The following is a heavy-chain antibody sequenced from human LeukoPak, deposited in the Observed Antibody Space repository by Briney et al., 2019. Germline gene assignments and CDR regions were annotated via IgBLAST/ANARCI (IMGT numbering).Heavy chain of an antibody. D-gene: IGHD3-10*01. J-gene: IGHJ5*02. CDR3: ASPPEAVRGVIINL. CDR1: GFTFSSYS. CDR2: ISSSSSTI. V-gene: IGHV3-48*04. Sequence: GGSLRLSCAASGFTFSSYSMNWVRQAPGKGLEWVSCISSSSSTIYYADSVKGRFTISRDNAKNSLYLQMNSLRAEDTAVYYCASPPEAVRGVIINLWGQGTLVTVSS.